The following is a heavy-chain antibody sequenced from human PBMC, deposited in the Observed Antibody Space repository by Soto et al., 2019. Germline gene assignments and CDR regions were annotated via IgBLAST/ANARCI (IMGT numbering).Heavy chain of an antibody. J-gene: IGHJ4*02. CDR3: ARLIGGYSPFDY. CDR1: GGSISSYY. V-gene: IGHV4-59*08. Sequence: QVQLQESGPGLVKPSETLSLTCTVSGGSISSYYWSWIRQPPGKGLEWIGYIYYSGSTNYNPSLKSRVTISVDTSKNPFSLKLSSVTAADTAVYYCARLIGGYSPFDYWGQGTLVTVSS. D-gene: IGHD4-4*01. CDR2: IYYSGST.